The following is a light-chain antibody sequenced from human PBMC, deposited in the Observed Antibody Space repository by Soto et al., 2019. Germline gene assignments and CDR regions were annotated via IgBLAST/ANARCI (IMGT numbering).Light chain of an antibody. CDR1: QSISSW. V-gene: IGKV1-5*01. CDR2: DAS. CDR3: QQYNSYSWT. Sequence: DIQMTQSPSTLSASVGDSVTITCRASQSISSWFAWYQQKPGKAPKLLIYDASSLASGVPSRFSGSGSGTEFTLTICRLQPDDFATYYCQQYNSYSWTFGQGTKVEIK. J-gene: IGKJ1*01.